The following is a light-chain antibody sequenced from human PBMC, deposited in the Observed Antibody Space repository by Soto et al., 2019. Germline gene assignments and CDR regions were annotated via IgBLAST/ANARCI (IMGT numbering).Light chain of an antibody. J-gene: IGKJ1*01. CDR3: MQGLQSPWT. Sequence: EIVMTQSPLSLPVTPGEPASISCRSSQSLLHSNGYNYLDWYLQKPGQSPQLLIYLGSNRASGVPDRLSGSGSGTDFTLKISRVEAEDVGVYYCMQGLQSPWTFGQGTKVEIK. CDR2: LGS. CDR1: QSLLHSNGYNY. V-gene: IGKV2-28*01.